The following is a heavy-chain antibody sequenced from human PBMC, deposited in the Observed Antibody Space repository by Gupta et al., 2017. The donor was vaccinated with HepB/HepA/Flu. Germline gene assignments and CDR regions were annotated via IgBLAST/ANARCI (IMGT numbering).Heavy chain of an antibody. V-gene: IGHV4-39*01. D-gene: IGHD1-26*01. J-gene: IGHJ4*02. Sequence: QVQLQESGPGLVKPSETLALTCTVSGGSISSSNYFWGWIRQPPGKGLEWIGRIYYSGSTYYYPSLKSRVNMYVDTVNTQFFLTLSYVNDAETAFYYWARHSIQIWEFDSWGQGTLVTVSS. CDR2: IYYSGST. CDR1: GGSISSSNYF. CDR3: ARHSIQIWEFDS.